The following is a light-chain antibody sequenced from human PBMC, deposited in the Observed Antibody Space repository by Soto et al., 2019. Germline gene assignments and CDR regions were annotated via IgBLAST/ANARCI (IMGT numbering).Light chain of an antibody. CDR2: DAS. J-gene: IGKJ4*01. V-gene: IGKV3-11*01. CDR1: QSVSNY. CDR3: QQRSSWPLLT. Sequence: EIVWTQSPAALSLSPGERANVSSRASQSVSNYLAWFQQKPGQAPRLLIYDASNRATGIPARFSGSGSGTDFTLTISSLEPEDFAVYYCQQRSSWPLLTFGGGTKVEI.